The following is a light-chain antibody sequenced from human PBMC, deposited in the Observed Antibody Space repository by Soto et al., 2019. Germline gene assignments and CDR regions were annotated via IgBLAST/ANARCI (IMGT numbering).Light chain of an antibody. CDR2: KAS. J-gene: IGKJ1*01. V-gene: IGKV1-5*03. CDR1: QSMSSW. CDR3: QQYQSYSH. Sequence: DIPMTQSPSTLSASVGDKVTITCRASQSMSSWLAWYQQKPGKAPRLLIYKASILESGVPSRFSGSGSGTEFTLTISSLQPDDFATYYCQQYQSYSHFGQGNKVEIK.